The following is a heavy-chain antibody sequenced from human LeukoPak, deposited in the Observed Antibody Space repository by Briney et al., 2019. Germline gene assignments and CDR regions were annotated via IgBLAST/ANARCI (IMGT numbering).Heavy chain of an antibody. Sequence: GRSLRLSCAVSGFRFSSQWMTWVRQAPGAGLEWVATINSDGSAKYHVDSVKGRFTISRDNAKNLVYLQMSILRAEDTAVYYCADLGTSDCGQGTLVTVSS. J-gene: IGHJ4*02. CDR1: GFRFSSQW. D-gene: IGHD1-7*01. CDR3: ADLGTSD. CDR2: INSDGSAK. V-gene: IGHV3-7*01.